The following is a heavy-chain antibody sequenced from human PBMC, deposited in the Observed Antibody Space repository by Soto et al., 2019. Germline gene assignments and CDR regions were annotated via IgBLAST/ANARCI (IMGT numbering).Heavy chain of an antibody. D-gene: IGHD5-18*01. CDR3: AREIGYSYGYDYYYYGMDV. Sequence: GGSLRLSCAASGFTFSSYGMHWVRQAPGKGLEWVAVIWYDGSNKYYADSVKGRFTISRDNSKNTLYLQMNSLRAEDTAVYYCAREIGYSYGYDYYYYGMDVWGQGTTVTVSS. V-gene: IGHV3-33*01. CDR1: GFTFSSYG. CDR2: IWYDGSNK. J-gene: IGHJ6*02.